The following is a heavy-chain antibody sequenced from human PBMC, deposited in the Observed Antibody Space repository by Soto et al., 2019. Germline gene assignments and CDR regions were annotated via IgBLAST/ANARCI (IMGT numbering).Heavy chain of an antibody. CDR3: ARLRWAQFPYFDY. D-gene: IGHD2-21*01. V-gene: IGHV4-39*01. CDR2: IYYSGST. J-gene: IGHJ4*02. CDR1: GGSISSYD. Sequence: PSETLSLTCTVSGGSISSYDWGWIRQPPGKGLEWIGSIYYSGSTYHNPSLKGRVTISVDTSKNQFSLKLSSVTAADTAVYYCARLRWAQFPYFDYWGQGTLVTVS.